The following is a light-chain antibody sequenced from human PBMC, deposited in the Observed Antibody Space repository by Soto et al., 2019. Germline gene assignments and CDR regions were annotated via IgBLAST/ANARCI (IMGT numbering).Light chain of an antibody. Sequence: QSVVTQPPSASGTPGQRVTVSCSGSSSNVGSNTINWYQQLQGKAPRLLIYSNDRRPSGVPDRFSGSKSGTSASLAISGLQSEDEADYYCAAWDDSLIGYVFGTGTKLTVL. CDR2: SND. CDR3: AAWDDSLIGYV. CDR1: SSNVGSNT. J-gene: IGLJ1*01. V-gene: IGLV1-44*01.